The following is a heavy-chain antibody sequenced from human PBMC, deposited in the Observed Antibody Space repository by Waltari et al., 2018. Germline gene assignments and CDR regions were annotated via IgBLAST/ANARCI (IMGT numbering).Heavy chain of an antibody. V-gene: IGHV1-46*01. CDR2: INRSYGSK. CDR1: GDAFTRYY. J-gene: IGHJ6*02. Sequence: QVQLVQSGTEVKKPGASVKVSCKASGDAFTRYYMHWVRQAPGQGLEWLAMINRSYGSKSYAQKFQGRLTVTSDTSTSTIYMDLSSLRSEDTAIYYCARDKMTVVPSGDGQEGLDVWGQGTTVTVSS. CDR3: ARDKMTVVPSGDGQEGLDV. D-gene: IGHD2-2*01.